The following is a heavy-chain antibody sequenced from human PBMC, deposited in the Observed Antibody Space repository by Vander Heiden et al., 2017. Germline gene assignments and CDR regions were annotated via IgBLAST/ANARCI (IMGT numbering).Heavy chain of an antibody. CDR2: FDPDDGET. Sequence: QVQLVQPGAEVRKPGASVKVSCKVSGYILTELSMHWVRQAPGKGLEWMGGFDPDDGETIYAQNLQGRVTTTEDTSTNTAYMELSSLRSEDTAVYYCATLPYFYDSSTYGSFDFWGQGTLVTVSS. CDR3: ATLPYFYDSSTYGSFDF. CDR1: GYILTELS. D-gene: IGHD3-22*01. J-gene: IGHJ4*02. V-gene: IGHV1-24*01.